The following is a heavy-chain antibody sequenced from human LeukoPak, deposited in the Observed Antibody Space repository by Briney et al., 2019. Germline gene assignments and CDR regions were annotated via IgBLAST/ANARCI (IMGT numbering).Heavy chain of an antibody. CDR2: IIPILGIA. J-gene: IGHJ4*02. CDR1: GGTFSSYA. D-gene: IGHD3-10*01. Sequence: SVKVSCKASGGTFSSYAISWVRQAPGQGLEWMGRIIPILGIANYAQKFQGRVAITTDESTSTAYMELSSLRSEDTAVYYCARGWGSGSYYFDYWGQGTLVTVSS. CDR3: ARGWGSGSYYFDY. V-gene: IGHV1-69*04.